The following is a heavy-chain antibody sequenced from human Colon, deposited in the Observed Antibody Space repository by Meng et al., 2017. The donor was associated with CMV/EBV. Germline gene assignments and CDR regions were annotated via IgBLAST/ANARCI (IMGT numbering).Heavy chain of an antibody. J-gene: IGHJ4*02. CDR2: INKDGSEK. V-gene: IGHV3-7*01. CDR3: GRNRVDQ. D-gene: IGHD3-10*01. Sequence: GESLKISCEVPGFIFSDYWMSWVRQAPGKGLEWVANINKDGSEKFYVDSVKGRFTISRDNAKMSVYLQMNSLRGEDTAVYYCGRNRVDQWGQGTLVTVSS. CDR1: GFIFSDYW.